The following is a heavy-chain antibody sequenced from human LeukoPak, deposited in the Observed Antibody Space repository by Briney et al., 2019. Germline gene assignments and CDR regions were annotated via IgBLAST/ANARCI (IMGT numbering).Heavy chain of an antibody. J-gene: IGHJ4*02. CDR3: ARGRPGGSRSFDY. V-gene: IGHV4-34*01. CDR1: GGSFSGYY. Sequence: SETLSLTCTVSGGSFSGYYWSWIRQPPGKGLEWIGEINHSGSTNYNPSLKSRVTISVDTSKNQFSLKLSSVTAADTAVYYCARGRPGGSRSFDYWGQGTLVTVSS. CDR2: INHSGST. D-gene: IGHD6-13*01.